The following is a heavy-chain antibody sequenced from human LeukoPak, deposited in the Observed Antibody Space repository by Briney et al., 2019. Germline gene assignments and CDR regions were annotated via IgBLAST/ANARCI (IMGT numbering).Heavy chain of an antibody. J-gene: IGHJ6*02. V-gene: IGHV3-7*03. CDR3: AREDYNWNDYYYYGMDV. CDR2: INHNGNVN. CDR1: GFTFSSYW. Sequence: GGSLRLSCAASGFTFSSYWMNWARQAPGKGLEWVASINHNGNVNYYVDSVKGRFTISRDNAKNSLYLQMSNLRAEDTAFYYCAREDYNWNDYYYYGMDVWGQGTTVTVSS. D-gene: IGHD1-20*01.